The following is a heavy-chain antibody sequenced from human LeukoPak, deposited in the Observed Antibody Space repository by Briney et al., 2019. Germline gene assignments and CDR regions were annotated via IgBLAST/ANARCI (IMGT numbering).Heavy chain of an antibody. CDR2: MNPNSGNT. V-gene: IGHV1-8*01. Sequence: GASVKVSCKASGYSFTSYGISWVRQAPGQGLEWMGWMNPNSGNTGYAQKFQGRVTMTRNTSISTAYMELSSLRSEDTAVYYCARGSIYDILTGYHDAFDIWGQGTMVTVSS. D-gene: IGHD3-9*01. CDR1: GYSFTSYG. J-gene: IGHJ3*02. CDR3: ARGSIYDILTGYHDAFDI.